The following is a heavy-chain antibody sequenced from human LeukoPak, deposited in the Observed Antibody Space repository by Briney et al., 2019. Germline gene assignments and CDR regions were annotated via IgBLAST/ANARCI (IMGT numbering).Heavy chain of an antibody. J-gene: IGHJ4*02. V-gene: IGHV3-30*18. CDR2: ISYDGSNK. Sequence: GGSLRLSCAASGFTFSSYGMHWVRQAPGKGLEWVAVISYDGSNKYYADSVKGRFTISRDNSKDTLYLQMNSLRAEDTAVYYCAKDLYYCSGGSCDYWGQGTLVTVSS. CDR1: GFTFSSYG. D-gene: IGHD2-15*01. CDR3: AKDLYYCSGGSCDY.